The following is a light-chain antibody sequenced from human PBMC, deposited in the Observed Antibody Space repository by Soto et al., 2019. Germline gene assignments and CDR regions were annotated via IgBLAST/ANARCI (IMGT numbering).Light chain of an antibody. V-gene: IGKV3-15*01. CDR3: QQYYRWPQT. CDR1: QSISSY. J-gene: IGKJ1*01. Sequence: EIVLTQSPGTLSLSPGERATLSCRASQSISSYLAWYQQKPGQAPRLLIYAASTRATGIPARFSGSGSGTEFTLTISSLQSEDFAVYYCQQYYRWPQTFGQGTKVDIK. CDR2: AAS.